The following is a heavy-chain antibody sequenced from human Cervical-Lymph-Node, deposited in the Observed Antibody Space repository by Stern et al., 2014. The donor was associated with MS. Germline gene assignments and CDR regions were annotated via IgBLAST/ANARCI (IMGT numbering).Heavy chain of an antibody. J-gene: IGHJ5*02. CDR3: ARPSHPIFKWGFDP. CDR2: INTYTGNT. V-gene: IGHV1-18*01. D-gene: IGHD3-3*02. CDR1: GYDFIDYT. Sequence: QVQLVQSGAEVKKPGASVRVSCKASGYDFIDYTINWVRQVPGQGLEWMGWINTYTGNTNYAQKFQDRVTLTTDTSTSSSYMELRSLGSDDTAVYYCARPSHPIFKWGFDPWGQGTLVTVSS.